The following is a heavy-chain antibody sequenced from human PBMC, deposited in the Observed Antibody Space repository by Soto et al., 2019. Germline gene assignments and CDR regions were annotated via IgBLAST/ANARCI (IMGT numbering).Heavy chain of an antibody. CDR3: VKPLKDLGDYTDAVDD. CDR1: GFTVGTYS. Sequence: EVQLVESGGGMVKPGGSLRLSCAASGFTVGTYSMYWVRQAPGKGLEWGSAISTSGEYIYYADSVKGRATIPRANAKNSLYLQMNLQRAEETAVYSGVKPLKDLGDYTDAVDDWGQGTLVTVSS. V-gene: IGHV3-21*01. D-gene: IGHD4-17*01. CDR2: ISTSGEYI. J-gene: IGHJ3*01.